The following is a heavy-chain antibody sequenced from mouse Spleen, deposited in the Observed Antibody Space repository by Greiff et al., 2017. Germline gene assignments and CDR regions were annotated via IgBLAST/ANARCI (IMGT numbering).Heavy chain of an antibody. CDR2: IYPGDGDT. Sequence: VQLQESGAELVKPGASVKISCKASGYAFSSYWMNWVKQRPGKGLEWIGQIYPGDGDTNYNGKFKGKATLTADKSSSTAYMQLSSLTSEDSAVYFCARSRNWEDYAMDYWGQGTSVTVSS. CDR3: ARSRNWEDYAMDY. D-gene: IGHD4-1*01. V-gene: IGHV1-80*01. CDR1: GYAFSSYW. J-gene: IGHJ4*01.